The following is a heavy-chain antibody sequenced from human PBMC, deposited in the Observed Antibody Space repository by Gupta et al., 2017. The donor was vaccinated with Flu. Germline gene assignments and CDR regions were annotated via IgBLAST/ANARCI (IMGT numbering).Heavy chain of an antibody. J-gene: IGHJ5*02. Sequence: QVQLVQSGAEVKKPGSSVKVSCKASGGNLRNHAITWLRQAPGQGLEWMGGIIPISGTTSYAQNFQDRVTITADESTTTVYMALSSLRSDDTAVYYCANGLPYYDYIWGSPPTMLPSWFDPWGQGTLVTVSS. CDR1: GGNLRNHA. V-gene: IGHV1-69*01. CDR2: IIPISGTT. CDR3: ANGLPYYDYIWGSPPTMLPSWFDP. D-gene: IGHD3-16*01.